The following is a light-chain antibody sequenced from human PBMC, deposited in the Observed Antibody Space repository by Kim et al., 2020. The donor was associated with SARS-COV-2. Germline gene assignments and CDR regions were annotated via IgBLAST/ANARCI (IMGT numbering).Light chain of an antibody. J-gene: IGKJ4*01. Sequence: ASVGDRVAMTWRASQSLRGWLAWYQVKPGMAPKLLVYRATTLESGVPGRFSGGSSGTEFTLTISSLQPDDSATYYCQQYNAYPLTFGGGTKVDIK. V-gene: IGKV1-5*03. CDR3: QQYNAYPLT. CDR2: RAT. CDR1: QSLRGW.